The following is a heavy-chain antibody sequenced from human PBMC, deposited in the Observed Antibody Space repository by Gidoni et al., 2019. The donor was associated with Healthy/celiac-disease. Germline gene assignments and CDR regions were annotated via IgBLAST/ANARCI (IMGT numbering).Heavy chain of an antibody. D-gene: IGHD3-10*01. CDR3: AKTHPAYYYGSGSRLDY. CDR1: GFTFSSYA. CDR2: ISGRGGST. V-gene: IGHV3-23*01. Sequence: EVQLLESGGGLVQPGGSLRLSCAASGFTFSSYAMSWVRQAPGKGLEWVSAISGRGGSTYYADSVKGRFTISRDNSKNTLYLQMNSLRAEDTAVYYCAKTHPAYYYGSGSRLDYWGQGTLVTVSS. J-gene: IGHJ4*02.